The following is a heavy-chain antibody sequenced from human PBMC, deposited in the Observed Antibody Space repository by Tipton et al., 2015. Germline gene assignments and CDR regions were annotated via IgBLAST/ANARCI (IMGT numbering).Heavy chain of an antibody. CDR2: IHPSDSEA. V-gene: IGHV5-51*01. J-gene: IGHJ4*02. D-gene: IGHD3-9*01. Sequence: QLVQSGGEVKKPGESLKISCKVSGYTFSNHWIGWVRQMPGKGLEWVGIIHPSDSEAKYSPSFQGQVTISADRSTSTAYLQWSSLKASDTAVYYCARRLPYFEWSKVYYFDFWGQGSPVTVS. CDR3: ARRLPYFEWSKVYYFDF. CDR1: GYTFSNHW.